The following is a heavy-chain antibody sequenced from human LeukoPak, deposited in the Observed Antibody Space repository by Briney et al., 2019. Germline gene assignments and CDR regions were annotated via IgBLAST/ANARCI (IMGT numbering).Heavy chain of an antibody. J-gene: IGHJ4*02. V-gene: IGHV4-34*01. CDR3: ARVGRNYYDSSGYFV. D-gene: IGHD3-22*01. CDR2: INHSGST. Sequence: SETLSLTCAVYGGYFSGYYWSWIRQPPGKGLEWIGEINHSGSTNYNPSLKSRVTISVDTSKNQFSLKLSSVTAADTAVYYCARVGRNYYDSSGYFVWGQGTLVTVSS. CDR1: GGYFSGYY.